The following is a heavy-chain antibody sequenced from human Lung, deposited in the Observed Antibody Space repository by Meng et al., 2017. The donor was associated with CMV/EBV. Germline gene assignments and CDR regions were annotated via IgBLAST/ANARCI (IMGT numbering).Heavy chain of an antibody. CDR3: ARAGHFFDYGDF. V-gene: IGHV4-59*01. Sequence: QVQLQESGPGLVKPSETLSVTCTVSGGYIHNYYWGRIRQPPGKGLEWIGQIYSNGNTNYNPSLGSRVTISVDTSKSQFSLHLRSVTTEDTAVYFCARAGHFFDYGDFWGPGILVTVSS. CDR1: GGYIHNYY. D-gene: IGHD3-16*01. J-gene: IGHJ4*02. CDR2: IYSNGNT.